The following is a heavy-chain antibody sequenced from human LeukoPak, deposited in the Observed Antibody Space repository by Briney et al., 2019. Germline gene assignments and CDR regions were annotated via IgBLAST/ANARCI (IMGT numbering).Heavy chain of an antibody. V-gene: IGHV4-39*07. CDR1: GGSISSDTYY. CDR2: MYYSGNT. Sequence: PSETLSLTCSVSGGSISSDTYYWGWIRQPPGKGLEWIRTMYYSGNTDYNPSLKSRITISVDTSKNQFYLKLTSVTAADTALYYCALPYFGAGVDAFDIWGQGTRVAVSS. J-gene: IGHJ3*02. CDR3: ALPYFGAGVDAFDI. D-gene: IGHD3-10*01.